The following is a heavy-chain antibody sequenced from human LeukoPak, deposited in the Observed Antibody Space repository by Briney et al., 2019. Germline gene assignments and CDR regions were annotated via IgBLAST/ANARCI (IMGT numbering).Heavy chain of an antibody. Sequence: GGSLRLSCNGSGFIFSSFAMNWVRQAPGKGLEWVSGISGSGAVTYYADSVKGRFTISRDNSKNTLYLQMKSLRAEDTAIYYCAKDFIGYSRSLCWGQGTLVTVSS. CDR3: AKDFIGYSRSLC. CDR2: ISGSGAVT. J-gene: IGHJ4*02. CDR1: GFIFSSFA. D-gene: IGHD1-26*01. V-gene: IGHV3-23*01.